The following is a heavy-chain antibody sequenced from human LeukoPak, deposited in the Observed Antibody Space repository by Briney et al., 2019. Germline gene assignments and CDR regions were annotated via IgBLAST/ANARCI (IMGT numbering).Heavy chain of an antibody. CDR3: ASLSGVPDY. D-gene: IGHD3-10*01. V-gene: IGHV3-23*01. CDR2: LSGNGGAT. J-gene: IGHJ4*02. Sequence: PGGSLRLSCAASGFTFSNYAMTWVRQSPGKGLEWVSSLSGNGGATYRADSVGGRFIISRDNAKNSLYLQMNSLRAEDTAVYYCASLSGVPDYWGQGTLVIVSS. CDR1: GFTFSNYA.